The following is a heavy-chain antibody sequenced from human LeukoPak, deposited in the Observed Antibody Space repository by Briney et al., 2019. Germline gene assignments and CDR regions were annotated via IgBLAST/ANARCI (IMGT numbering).Heavy chain of an antibody. CDR3: AKDGTGTTNDY. Sequence: GGSLRLSCAASGFTFSSYEMNWVRQAPGKGLEWVSAISGSGGSTYYADSVKGRFTISRDNSKNTLYLQMNSLRAEDTAVYYCAKDGTGTTNDYWGQGTLVTVSS. J-gene: IGHJ4*02. CDR2: ISGSGGST. D-gene: IGHD1-1*01. CDR1: GFTFSSYE. V-gene: IGHV3-23*01.